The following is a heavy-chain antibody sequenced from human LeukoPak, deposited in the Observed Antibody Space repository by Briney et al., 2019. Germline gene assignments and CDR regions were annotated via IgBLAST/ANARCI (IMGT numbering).Heavy chain of an antibody. J-gene: IGHJ4*02. CDR2: IIPILGIA. V-gene: IGHV1-69*04. CDR1: GGTFSSYA. Sequence: SVKVSCKASGGTFSSYAISWVRQAPGQGLEWMGRIIPILGIANYAQKFQGRVTVTADKSTSTAYMELSSLRSEDTAVYYCARDGTFDSSGWYGSAGYYFDYWGQGTLVTVSS. D-gene: IGHD6-19*01. CDR3: ARDGTFDSSGWYGSAGYYFDY.